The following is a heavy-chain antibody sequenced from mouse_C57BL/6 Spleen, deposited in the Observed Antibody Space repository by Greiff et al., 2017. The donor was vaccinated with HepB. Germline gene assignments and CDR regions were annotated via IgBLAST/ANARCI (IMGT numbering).Heavy chain of an antibody. V-gene: IGHV5-9*01. CDR2: ISGGGGNN. Sequence: EVMVVESGGGLVKPGGSLKLSCAASGFTFSSYTMSWVRQTPEKRLEWVATISGGGGNNYYPDSVKGRFTISRDNAKNTLYLQMSSLRSEDTALYYCARRGYLNFYFDYWGQGTTLTVSS. D-gene: IGHD2-2*01. CDR3: ARRGYLNFYFDY. J-gene: IGHJ2*01. CDR1: GFTFSSYT.